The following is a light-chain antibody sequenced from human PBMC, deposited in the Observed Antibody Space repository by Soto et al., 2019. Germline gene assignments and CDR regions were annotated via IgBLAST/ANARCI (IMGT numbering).Light chain of an antibody. V-gene: IGLV2-14*01. J-gene: IGLJ3*02. CDR3: SSSTTTTSLVV. CDR1: SSDIGDYNY. CDR2: DVS. Sequence: QSALTQPASVSGYPGQSITISCTGTSSDIGDYNYVSWYQQYPGKVPKLVIYDVSHRPSGVSNRFSGSKSGNTASLTISGLQAEDEADYYCSSSTTTTSLVVFGGGTKVTVL.